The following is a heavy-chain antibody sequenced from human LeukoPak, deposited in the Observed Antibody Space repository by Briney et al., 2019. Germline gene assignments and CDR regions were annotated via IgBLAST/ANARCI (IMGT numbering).Heavy chain of an antibody. CDR1: GLTFSSHW. CDR3: ARDGKDSSGWPRVVDYYYGMDV. D-gene: IGHD6-19*01. J-gene: IGHJ6*02. V-gene: IGHV3-53*01. Sequence: PGGSLRLSCAASGLTFSSHWMHWVRQAPGKGLEWVSVIYGGGSTYYADSVKGRFTISRDNSKNTLYLQMNSLRAEDTAVYYCARDGKDSSGWPRVVDYYYGMDVWGQGTTVTVSS. CDR2: IYGGGST.